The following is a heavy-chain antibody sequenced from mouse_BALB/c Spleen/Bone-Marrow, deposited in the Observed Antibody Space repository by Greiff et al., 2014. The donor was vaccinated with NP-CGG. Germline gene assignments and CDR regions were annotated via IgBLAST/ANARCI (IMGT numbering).Heavy chain of an antibody. J-gene: IGHJ4*01. CDR3: ARPDGNPYAMDY. CDR1: GFDFSRYW. V-gene: IGHV4-1*02. CDR2: INPDSTTI. Sequence: EVQLQQSGGGLVQPGGSLKLSCAASGFDFSRYWMSWVRQAPGKGLEWIGEINPDSTTINYTPSLKDKFIMSRDNVKNTLYLQMSKVRSEDTALYYCARPDGNPYAMDYWGQGTSVIVSS. D-gene: IGHD2-1*01.